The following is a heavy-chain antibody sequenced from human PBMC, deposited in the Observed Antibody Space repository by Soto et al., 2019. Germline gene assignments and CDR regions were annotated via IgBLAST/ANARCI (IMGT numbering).Heavy chain of an antibody. D-gene: IGHD3-22*01. CDR3: ARVAYYYDSSGYFY. Sequence: PGGSLRLSCAASGFTFSSYSMNWVRKAPGKGLEWVSSISSSSSYIYYADSVKGRFTISRDNAKNSLYLQMNSLRAEDTAVYYCARVAYYYDSSGYFYWGQGTLVTVSS. V-gene: IGHV3-21*01. J-gene: IGHJ4*02. CDR2: ISSSSSYI. CDR1: GFTFSSYS.